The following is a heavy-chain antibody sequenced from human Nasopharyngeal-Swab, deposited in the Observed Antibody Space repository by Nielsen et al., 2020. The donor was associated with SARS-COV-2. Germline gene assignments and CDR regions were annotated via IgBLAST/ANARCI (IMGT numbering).Heavy chain of an antibody. CDR2: INPNSGGT. CDR3: AREGCSGGSCYSPYFDY. J-gene: IGHJ4*02. CDR1: GYTFTGYY. D-gene: IGHD2-15*01. Sequence: ASVKVSCKASGYTFTGYYMHWVRQAPGQGLEWMGWINPNSGGTNYAQKFQGGVTMTRDTSISTAYMELSRLRSDDTAVYYCAREGCSGGSCYSPYFDYWGQGTLVTVSS. V-gene: IGHV1-2*02.